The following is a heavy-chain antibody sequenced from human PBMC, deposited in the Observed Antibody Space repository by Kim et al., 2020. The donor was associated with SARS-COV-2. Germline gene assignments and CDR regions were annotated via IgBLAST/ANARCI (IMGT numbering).Heavy chain of an antibody. CDR2: ISPNNGAT. J-gene: IGHJ6*02. Sequence: ASVKVXCKTXXYXXSGFYIHWVXQAPGQGLEWMGWISPNNGATKYAEASQGRVTMIRDTSINTAYLELSRVKSDDTAIYFCERGSDYHGLNVWGQGTTVTVSS. CDR3: ERGSDYHGLNV. V-gene: IGHV1-2*02. CDR1: XYXXSGFY.